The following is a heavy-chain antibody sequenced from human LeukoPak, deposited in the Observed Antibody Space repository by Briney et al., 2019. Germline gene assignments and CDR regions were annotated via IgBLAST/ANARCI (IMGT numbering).Heavy chain of an antibody. CDR1: GFTFSSYG. CDR3: ARGPSGGNGFSY. V-gene: IGHV3-30*02. CDR2: IRYDGSNK. Sequence: GGSLRLSCAASGFTFSSYGMHWVRQAPGKGLEWMAFIRYDGSNKYYADSVKGRFTISRDNSKNTLYLQMNSLRAEDTAVYYCARGPSGGNGFSYWGLGTLVTVSS. J-gene: IGHJ4*02. D-gene: IGHD2-15*01.